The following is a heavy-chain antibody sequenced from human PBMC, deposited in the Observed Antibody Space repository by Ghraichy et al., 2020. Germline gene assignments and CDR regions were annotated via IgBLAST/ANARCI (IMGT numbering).Heavy chain of an antibody. Sequence: SETLSLTCTVSGDSLRSTSYYWDWIRQPPGKGLEWIVSGYYGGNTYYNPSLKSRVTLSEGTSKNQFSLKLNSVTAADTAVYYCARLGGYDSSGYYPWYFDYWGQGILVTVSS. D-gene: IGHD3-22*01. CDR1: GDSLRSTSYY. V-gene: IGHV4-39*01. CDR2: GYYGGNT. CDR3: ARLGGYDSSGYYPWYFDY. J-gene: IGHJ4*02.